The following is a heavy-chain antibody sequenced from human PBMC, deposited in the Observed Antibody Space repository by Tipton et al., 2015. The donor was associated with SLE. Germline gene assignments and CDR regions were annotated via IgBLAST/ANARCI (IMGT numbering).Heavy chain of an antibody. Sequence: TLSLTCTVSGGSISSSSYYWSWIRQPPGKGLEWIGEINHSGSTNYNPSLKSRVTISVDTSKNQFSLKLSSVTAADTAGYYCARHMRRRWGSGMAAKIDAFDTWGQGTMVTVSS. CDR1: GGSISSSSYY. CDR2: INHSGST. CDR3: ARHMRRRWGSGMAAKIDAFDT. D-gene: IGHD3-10*01. V-gene: IGHV4-39*01. J-gene: IGHJ3*02.